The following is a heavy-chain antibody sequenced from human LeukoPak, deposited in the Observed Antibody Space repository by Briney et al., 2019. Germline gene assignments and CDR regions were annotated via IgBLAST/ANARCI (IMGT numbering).Heavy chain of an antibody. CDR2: INSDGSTT. J-gene: IGHJ4*02. CDR1: GFTFNNYW. V-gene: IGHV3-74*01. CDR3: ARQIPVGATHVDY. Sequence: PGGSLRLSCAASGFTFNNYWMHWVRQAPGKGLVWVSRINSDGSTTRYADSVKGRFTISRDNAKNTVYLQMNSLRAEDTAVYYCARQIPVGATHVDYWGQGTLVTVSS. D-gene: IGHD1-26*01.